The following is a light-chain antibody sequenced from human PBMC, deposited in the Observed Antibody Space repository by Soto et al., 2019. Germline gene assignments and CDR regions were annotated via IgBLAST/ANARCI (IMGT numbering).Light chain of an antibody. CDR2: GDN. Sequence: QSVLTQPPSACGTPGQRVTISCSGSASSIGTNTVNWYRQLPGTAPKLLIYGDNQWPSGVPDRFSGSKSGTSASLAISGLQSEDEAEYYCAAWDGSLNNVLFGGGTKLTVL. V-gene: IGLV1-44*01. CDR1: ASSIGTNT. J-gene: IGLJ2*01. CDR3: AAWDGSLNNVL.